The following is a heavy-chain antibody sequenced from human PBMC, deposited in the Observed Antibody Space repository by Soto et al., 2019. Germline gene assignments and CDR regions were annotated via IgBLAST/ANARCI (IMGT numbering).Heavy chain of an antibody. CDR2: ISSSSSYI. CDR1: GFTFSSYS. V-gene: IGHV3-21*01. CDR3: AREYRGSNNWFDP. J-gene: IGHJ5*02. Sequence: EVQLVESGGGLVKPGGSLRLSCAASGFTFSSYSMNWVRQAPGKGLEWVSSISSSSSYIYYADSVKGRFTISRDNXXXXXXXXXXXXXXXXTAVYYCAREYRGSNNWFDPWGQGTLVTVSS. D-gene: IGHD3-10*01.